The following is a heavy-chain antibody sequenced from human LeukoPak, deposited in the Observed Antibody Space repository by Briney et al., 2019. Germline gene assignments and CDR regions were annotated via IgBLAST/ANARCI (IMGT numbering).Heavy chain of an antibody. CDR1: GYTFTGYY. J-gene: IGHJ4*02. V-gene: IGHV1-2*02. CDR2: INPNSGGT. D-gene: IGHD2-2*01. CDR3: ARDSVVPAAPDY. Sequence: GASVKVSCKASGYTFTGYYMHWVRQAPGRGLEWMGWINPNSGGTNYAQKFQGRVTMTRDTSISTAYMELGRLRSDDTAVYYCARDSVVPAAPDYWGQGTLVTVSS.